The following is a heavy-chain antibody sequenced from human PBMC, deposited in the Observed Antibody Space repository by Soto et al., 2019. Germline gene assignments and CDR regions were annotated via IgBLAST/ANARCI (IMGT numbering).Heavy chain of an antibody. V-gene: IGHV4-4*02. D-gene: IGHD5-18*01. CDR2: IFHSGST. Sequence: KPSETLSLTCVVSGVSINSSQWWSWVRQPPGKGLEWIGEIFHSGSTNYNPSLKSRLTISADKSKNHFSLKLTSVTAADTAVYYCSSRRRVAYNFGYLAGPIDPGGQGTLVTVSS. CDR3: SSRRRVAYNFGYLAGPIDP. CDR1: GVSINSSQW. J-gene: IGHJ5*02.